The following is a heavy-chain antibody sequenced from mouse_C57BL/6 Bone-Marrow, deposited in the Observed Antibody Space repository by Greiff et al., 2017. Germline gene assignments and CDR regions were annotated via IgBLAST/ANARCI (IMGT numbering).Heavy chain of an antibody. CDR3: SGYAWYFDV. CDR1: GYTFTSYW. Sequence: QVQLQQSGAELAKPGASVKLSCKASGYTFTSYWMHWVKQRPGQGLEWIGYINPSSGYTKYNQKFKDKATLTADKSSSTAYMQLSSLTSEDCAVYYCSGYAWYFDVWGTGTTVTVSS. CDR2: INPSSGYT. J-gene: IGHJ1*03. V-gene: IGHV1-7*01.